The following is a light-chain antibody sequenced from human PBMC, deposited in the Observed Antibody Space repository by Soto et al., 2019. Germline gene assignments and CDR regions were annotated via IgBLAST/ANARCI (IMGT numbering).Light chain of an antibody. V-gene: IGLV2-8*01. Sequence: QSALTQPPSASGSPGQSVTISYTGTTSDFGNYNFVSWYQQHPGEAPKLLIYEVTKRPSGVPDRFSGSKSGNTASLTVSGLQAEDEADYYCSSYTGSSNFVFGTGTKLTVL. J-gene: IGLJ1*01. CDR1: TSDFGNYNF. CDR3: SSYTGSSNFV. CDR2: EVT.